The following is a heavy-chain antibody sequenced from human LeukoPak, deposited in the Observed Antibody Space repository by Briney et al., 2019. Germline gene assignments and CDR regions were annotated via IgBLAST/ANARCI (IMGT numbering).Heavy chain of an antibody. CDR2: ISYDGSNK. J-gene: IGHJ4*02. V-gene: IGHV3-30*03. Sequence: GGSLRLSCAASGFTFSSYGMHWVRQAPGKGLEWVAVISYDGSNKYYADSVKGRFTISRDNAKNSLYLQMNSLRAEDTAMYYCARDAYYYDSSGYYLPAGADYWGQGTLVTVSS. D-gene: IGHD3-22*01. CDR3: ARDAYYYDSSGYYLPAGADY. CDR1: GFTFSSYG.